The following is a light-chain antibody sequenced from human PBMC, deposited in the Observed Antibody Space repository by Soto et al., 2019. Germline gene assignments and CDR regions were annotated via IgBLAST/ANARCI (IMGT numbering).Light chain of an antibody. Sequence: DVVMTQSPLSLPVTLGQPASISCRSSHSLVNSDGNTYLTWFQQRPGQSPRRLIYMVSNRDSGVPDRFSGSGSGTDFTLRIIRVEAEDVAVYYGMQAAHWPHTFGQGTKLEIK. CDR3: MQAAHWPHT. J-gene: IGKJ2*01. CDR1: HSLVNSDGNTY. CDR2: MVS. V-gene: IGKV2-30*01.